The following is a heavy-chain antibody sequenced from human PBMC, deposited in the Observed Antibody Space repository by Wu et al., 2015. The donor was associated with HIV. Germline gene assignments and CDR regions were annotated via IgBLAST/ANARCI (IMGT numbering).Heavy chain of an antibody. CDR3: ARDLEISAAGFPNAFHM. Sequence: QVQLVQSGAEVKKPGSSVKVSCKASGGTFSNYAISWVRQAPGQGLEWMGGIIPIFGTANYAQNFQGQGRLMITSDESASTAYMELNRLRPEDTAMYYCARDLEISAAGFPNAFHMWGQGTMVTVSS. V-gene: IGHV1-69*05. CDR2: IIPIFGTA. D-gene: IGHD6-13*01. J-gene: IGHJ3*02. CDR1: GGTFSNYA.